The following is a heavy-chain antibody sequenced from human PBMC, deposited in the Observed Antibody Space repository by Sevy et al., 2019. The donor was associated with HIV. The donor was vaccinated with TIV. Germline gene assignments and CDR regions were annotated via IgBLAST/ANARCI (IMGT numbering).Heavy chain of an antibody. V-gene: IGHV3-21*01. CDR3: AKEDSNGVCYSA. CDR2: ISPTSSYI. D-gene: IGHD2-21*01. Sequence: GGSLRLSCAASGFTFSIYTLNWVRQAPGKGLEWVSSISPTSSYIYYADSVKGRFSISRDSAKNSLFLQMNSLRADETAIYYCAKEDSNGVCYSAWGQGTLVTVSS. J-gene: IGHJ5*02. CDR1: GFTFSIYT.